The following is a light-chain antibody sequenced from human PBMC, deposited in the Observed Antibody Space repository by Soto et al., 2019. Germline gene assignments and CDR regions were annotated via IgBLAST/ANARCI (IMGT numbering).Light chain of an antibody. Sequence: QSVLTQPRSVSASPGQSVTISCTGTSSNVGGYNYVSWYQQNQGKAPKLMIYDASKRPPGVPDRFSGSKSGNAASLTISGLQAEDEADYYCCSYAASYTLVFGGGTKLTVL. CDR3: CSYAASYTLV. J-gene: IGLJ3*02. V-gene: IGLV2-11*01. CDR1: SSNVGGYNY. CDR2: DAS.